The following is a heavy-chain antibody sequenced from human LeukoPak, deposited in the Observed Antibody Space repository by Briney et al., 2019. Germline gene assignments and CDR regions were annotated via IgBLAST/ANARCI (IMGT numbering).Heavy chain of an antibody. CDR3: ATPYCSSISCLDVFNM. CDR1: GVSVSDGRYY. CDR2: KYYSGSA. D-gene: IGHD2-2*01. Sequence: PSETLSLTCSVSGVSVSDGRYYWTWIRQHPGKGLEWIGYKYYSGSAKYNPSLKSRLTISIDTSKNQFSLHLGSVTAADTATYYCATPYCSSISCLDVFNMWGQGTRVTVSS. V-gene: IGHV4-31*03. J-gene: IGHJ3*02.